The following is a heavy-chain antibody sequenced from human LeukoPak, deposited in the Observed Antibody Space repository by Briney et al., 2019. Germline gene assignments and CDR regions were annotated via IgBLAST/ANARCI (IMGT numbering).Heavy chain of an antibody. CDR1: GYSISSGYY. D-gene: IGHD1-26*01. J-gene: IGHJ6*03. Sequence: SETLSLTCTVSGYSISSGYYWGWIRQPPGKGLEWIGSIYHSGSTNYNPSLKSRVTMSVDTSKNQFSLQLSSVTAADTAVYYCARVIVGATKGYYYYYMDVWGKGTTVTVSS. V-gene: IGHV4-38-2*02. CDR3: ARVIVGATKGYYYYYMDV. CDR2: IYHSGST.